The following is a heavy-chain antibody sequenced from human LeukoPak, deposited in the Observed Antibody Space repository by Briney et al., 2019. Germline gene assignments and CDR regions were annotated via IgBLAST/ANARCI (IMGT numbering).Heavy chain of an antibody. Sequence: PGRSLRLSCAASGFTFSSYAMHWVRQAPGKGLEWVAVISYDESNKYYADSVKGRFTISRDNSKNTLYLQMNSLRAEDTAVYYCAKGGYWGQGTLVTVSS. CDR1: GFTFSSYA. CDR3: AKGGY. V-gene: IGHV3-30-3*01. CDR2: ISYDESNK. J-gene: IGHJ4*02.